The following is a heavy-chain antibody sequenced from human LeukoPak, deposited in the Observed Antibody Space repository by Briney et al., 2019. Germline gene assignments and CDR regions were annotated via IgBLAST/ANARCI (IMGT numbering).Heavy chain of an antibody. CDR3: ARVSSSWYQDWYFDL. Sequence: GGSLRLSCAASGFIFSNYAMHWVRQAPGKGLEWVALISYDGNYKNYADSVKGRFPISRDNSKNTLYLQMNSLRPEDTAVYYCARVSSSWYQDWYFDLWGRGTLVTVSS. CDR1: GFIFSNYA. J-gene: IGHJ2*01. D-gene: IGHD6-13*01. V-gene: IGHV3-30*04. CDR2: ISYDGNYK.